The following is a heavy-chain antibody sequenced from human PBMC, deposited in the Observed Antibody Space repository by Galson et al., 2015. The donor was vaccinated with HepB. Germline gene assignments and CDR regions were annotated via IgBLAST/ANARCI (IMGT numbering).Heavy chain of an antibody. V-gene: IGHV3-30-3*01. CDR2: ISYDGSNK. CDR3: ARGYSSGWADY. Sequence: SLRLSCAASGSTFSSYAMHWVRQAPGKGLEWVAVISYDGSNKYYADSVKGRFTISRDNSKNTLYLQMNSLRAEDTAVYYCARGYSSGWADYWGQGTLVTVSS. D-gene: IGHD6-19*01. J-gene: IGHJ4*02. CDR1: GSTFSSYA.